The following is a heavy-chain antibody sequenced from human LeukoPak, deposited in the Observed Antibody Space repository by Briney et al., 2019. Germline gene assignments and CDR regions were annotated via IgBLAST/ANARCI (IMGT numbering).Heavy chain of an antibody. CDR2: ISSSSSYI. CDR3: ARKRITMMLQAFDI. V-gene: IGHV3-21*01. D-gene: IGHD3-22*01. CDR1: EFTFSSYW. Sequence: GGSLRLSCAASEFTFSSYWMSWVRQAPGKGLEWVSSISSSSSYIYYADSVKGRFTISRDNAKNSLYLQMNSLRAEDTAVYYCARKRITMMLQAFDIWGQGTMVTVSS. J-gene: IGHJ3*02.